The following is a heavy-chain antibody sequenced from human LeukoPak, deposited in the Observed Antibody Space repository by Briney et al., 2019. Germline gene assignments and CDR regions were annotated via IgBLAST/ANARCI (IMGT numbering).Heavy chain of an antibody. CDR2: ISWNSGSI. V-gene: IGHV3-9*01. CDR3: AKGTKLAVAANNYLDY. CDR1: GFTFSSYW. J-gene: IGHJ4*02. D-gene: IGHD2-15*01. Sequence: GGSLRLSCAASGFTFSSYWLHWVRHAPGKGLEWVSGISWNSGSIGYADSVKGRFTISRDNSKNTLYLQMNSLRAEDTAVYYCAKGTKLAVAANNYLDYWGQGTLLTVSS.